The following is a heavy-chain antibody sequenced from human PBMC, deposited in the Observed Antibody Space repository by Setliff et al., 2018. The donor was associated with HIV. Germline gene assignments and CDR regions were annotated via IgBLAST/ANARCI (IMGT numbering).Heavy chain of an antibody. CDR3: AKSPGFTGYGGSG. V-gene: IGHV4-61*01. D-gene: IGHD5-12*01. CDR2: INHSGST. CDR1: GGSITSGIYS. Sequence: SETLSLTCTVSGGSITSGIYSWSWIRQPPGKGLEWIGEINHSGSTNYNPSLKTRVTIPVDTSKNQFSLKLTSVTAAATAVYYCAKSPGFTGYGGSGWGQGTLVTVSS. J-gene: IGHJ4*02.